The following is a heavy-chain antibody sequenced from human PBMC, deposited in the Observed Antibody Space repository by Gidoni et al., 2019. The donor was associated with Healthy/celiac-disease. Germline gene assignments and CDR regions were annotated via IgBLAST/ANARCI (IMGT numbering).Heavy chain of an antibody. J-gene: IGHJ4*02. CDR1: EYTFTSYY. Sequence: HVQLVQSGAEWKKPGDSVTLSCNASEYTFTSYYMHWVRKAPGQGLERLGIINPSADSTSYAQKFQDRVTMTRDTSTSTVYMELSSLRSEDTAVYYCAKNYDSSFDYWGQGTLVTVSS. CDR2: INPSADST. D-gene: IGHD3-22*01. V-gene: IGHV1-46*01. CDR3: AKNYDSSFDY.